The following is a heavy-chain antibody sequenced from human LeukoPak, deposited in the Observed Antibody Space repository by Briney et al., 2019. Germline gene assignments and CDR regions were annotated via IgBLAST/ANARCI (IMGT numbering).Heavy chain of an antibody. CDR1: GGFISSSSYY. V-gene: IGHV4-39*01. J-gene: IGHJ4*02. D-gene: IGHD6-6*01. CDR3: ASMYSSSFD. Sequence: SETLSLTCTVSGGFISSSSYYWGWIRQPPGKGLEWIGSIYYSGSTYYNPSLKSRVTISVDTSKNQFSLKLSSVTAADTAVYYCASMYSSSFDWGQGTLVTVSS. CDR2: IYYSGST.